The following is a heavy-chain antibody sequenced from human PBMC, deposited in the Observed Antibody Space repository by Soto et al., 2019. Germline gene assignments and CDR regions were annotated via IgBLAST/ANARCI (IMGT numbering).Heavy chain of an antibody. V-gene: IGHV3-21*01. Sequence: PGGSLRLSCAASGFTFSSYSMNWVRQAPGKGLEWVSSISSSSSYIYYADSVKGRFTISRDNAKNSLYLQMNSLRAEDTAVYYCASFHRQGLAYWGQGTLVIVSA. CDR2: ISSSSSYI. J-gene: IGHJ4*02. CDR1: GFTFSSYS. CDR3: ASFHRQGLAY.